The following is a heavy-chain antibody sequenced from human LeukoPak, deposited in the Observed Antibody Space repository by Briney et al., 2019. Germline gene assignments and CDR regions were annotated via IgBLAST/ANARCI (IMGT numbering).Heavy chain of an antibody. Sequence: GESLKISCKGSGYSFTSYWIGWVRQMPGKGLEWMGIIYAGDSDTTYSPSFQGQVTISVDKSISTAYLQWSSLKASDTAMYYCARRPAYCSSGSCYGAFDIWGQGTMVTVSS. CDR1: GYSFTSYW. J-gene: IGHJ3*02. CDR2: IYAGDSDT. CDR3: ARRPAYCSSGSCYGAFDI. V-gene: IGHV5-51*01. D-gene: IGHD2-15*01.